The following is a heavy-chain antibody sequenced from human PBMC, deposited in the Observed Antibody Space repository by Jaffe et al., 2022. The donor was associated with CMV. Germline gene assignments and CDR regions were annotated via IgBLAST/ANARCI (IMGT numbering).Heavy chain of an antibody. CDR1: GFTFSNFA. CDR3: AKGGPVSGNYYFLDF. CDR2: ITYSGDRT. Sequence: EVQLLESGGDLVQTGGSLRLSCAASGFTFSNFAMSWVRQAPGKGLEWVSSITYSGDRTYYADSVRSRFTISRDNSKNTLYLQVNTLSAEDTAVYYCAKGGPVSGNYYFLDFWGQGTLVTVSP. J-gene: IGHJ4*02. D-gene: IGHD1-26*01. V-gene: IGHV3-23*01.